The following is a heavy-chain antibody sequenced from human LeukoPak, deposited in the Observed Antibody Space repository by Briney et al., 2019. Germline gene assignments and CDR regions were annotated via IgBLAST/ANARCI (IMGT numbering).Heavy chain of an antibody. Sequence: GGSLRLSCAASGFTFSSYAMSWVRQAPGKGLEWVSAISGSGGSTYYADSVKGRFTISRDNPKNTLYLQMNSLRAEDTAVYYCAKGLDIVVVPAAIPYYYYGMDVWGQGTTVTVSS. CDR2: ISGSGGST. D-gene: IGHD2-2*02. J-gene: IGHJ6*02. CDR1: GFTFSSYA. V-gene: IGHV3-23*01. CDR3: AKGLDIVVVPAAIPYYYYGMDV.